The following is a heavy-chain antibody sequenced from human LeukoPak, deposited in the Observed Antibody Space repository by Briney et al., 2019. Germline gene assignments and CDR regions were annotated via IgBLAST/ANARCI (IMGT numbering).Heavy chain of an antibody. D-gene: IGHD6-19*01. CDR3: ARPHWISVAGDTWFDP. Sequence: ASVNVSCKASGCTFTSYDINWVRQATAQGLEWMGWMNPNSGNTGYAQKFQGRVTMTRNTSISTAYMELSSLRSEDTAVYYCARPHWISVAGDTWFDPWGQGTLVTVSS. V-gene: IGHV1-8*01. CDR1: GCTFTSYD. CDR2: MNPNSGNT. J-gene: IGHJ5*01.